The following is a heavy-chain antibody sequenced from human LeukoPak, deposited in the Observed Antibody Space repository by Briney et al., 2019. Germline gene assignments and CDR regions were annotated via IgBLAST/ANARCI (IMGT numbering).Heavy chain of an antibody. CDR2: INHSGST. CDR3: ARLPTMVRGVVDY. J-gene: IGHJ4*02. CDR1: GGSFSGYY. Sequence: PSETLSLTCAVYGGSFSGYYWSWIRQPPGKGLEWIGEINHSGSTNYNPSLKSRVTISVDTSKNQFSLKLSSVTAADTAVYYCARLPTMVRGVVDYWGQGTLVTVSS. D-gene: IGHD3-10*01. V-gene: IGHV4-34*01.